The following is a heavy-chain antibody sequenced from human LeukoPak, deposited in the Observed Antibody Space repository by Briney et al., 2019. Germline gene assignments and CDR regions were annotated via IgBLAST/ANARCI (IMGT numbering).Heavy chain of an antibody. V-gene: IGHV4-34*01. J-gene: IGHJ2*01. CDR1: GGSFTYYC. CDR3: ARDSRFDSSGYRHVFWFFDL. D-gene: IGHD3-22*01. Sequence: SETLSLTCALYGGSFTYYCWTWIRQPPGKGLEWIGEINHAGTTDYNPSLKSRVTISVDTSKNQFSLKLNSVTAADTAVYYCARDSRFDSSGYRHVFWFFDLWGRGTLVTVSS. CDR2: INHAGTT.